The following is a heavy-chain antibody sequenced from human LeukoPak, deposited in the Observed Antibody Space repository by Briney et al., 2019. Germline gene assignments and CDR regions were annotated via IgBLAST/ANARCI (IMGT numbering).Heavy chain of an antibody. Sequence: SETLSLTCTVSGGSISSYYWSWIRQPPGKGLEWIGYIYTSGSTNYNPSLESRVTISVDTSKNQFSLKLSSVTAADTAVYYCARVYSSGWYVRSNYYYMDVWGKGTTVTVSS. CDR3: ARVYSSGWYVRSNYYYMDV. CDR2: IYTSGST. V-gene: IGHV4-4*09. J-gene: IGHJ6*03. CDR1: GGSISSYY. D-gene: IGHD6-19*01.